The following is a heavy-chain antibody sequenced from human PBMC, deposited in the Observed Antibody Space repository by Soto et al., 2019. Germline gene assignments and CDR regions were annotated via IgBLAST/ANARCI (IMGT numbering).Heavy chain of an antibody. J-gene: IGHJ6*02. CDR2: ISYDGSNK. D-gene: IGHD3-3*01. CDR1: GFTFSSYA. V-gene: IGHV3-30-3*01. CDR3: ARDPKYYDFWSGYSTDYGMDV. Sequence: LRLSCAASGFTFSSYAMHWVRQAPGKGLEWVAVISYDGSNKYYADSVKGRFTISRDNSKNTLYLQMNSLRAEDTAVYYCARDPKYYDFWSGYSTDYGMDVWGQGTTLTVS.